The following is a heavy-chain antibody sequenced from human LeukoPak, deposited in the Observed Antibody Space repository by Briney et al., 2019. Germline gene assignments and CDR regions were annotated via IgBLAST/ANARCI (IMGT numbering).Heavy chain of an antibody. V-gene: IGHV4-59*01. Sequence: PSETLSLTCAVSGSSISSYYWSWIRQPPGKGLEWIGYIYYSGSTNYNPSLKSRVTISVDTSKNQFSLKLSSVTAADTAVYYCARDPTVVTPEAVDIWGQGTKVTVSS. CDR3: ARDPTVVTPEAVDI. J-gene: IGHJ3*02. CDR1: GSSISSYY. D-gene: IGHD4-23*01. CDR2: IYYSGST.